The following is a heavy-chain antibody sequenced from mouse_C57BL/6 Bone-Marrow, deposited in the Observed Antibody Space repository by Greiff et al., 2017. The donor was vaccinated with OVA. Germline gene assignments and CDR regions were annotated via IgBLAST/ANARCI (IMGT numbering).Heavy chain of an antibody. CDR3: ARFGNYVGYFDY. D-gene: IGHD2-1*01. V-gene: IGHV8-8*01. CDR2: IWWDDEK. CDR1: GFSLSTFGMG. Sequence: QVTLKESGPGILQPSQTLSLTCSFSGFSLSTFGMGVRWTRQPSGKCLEWLAHIWWDDEKYYNPALKSRLTISKDTSKNQVFLKIANVDTADTATYYCARFGNYVGYFDYWGQGTTLTVSS. J-gene: IGHJ2*01.